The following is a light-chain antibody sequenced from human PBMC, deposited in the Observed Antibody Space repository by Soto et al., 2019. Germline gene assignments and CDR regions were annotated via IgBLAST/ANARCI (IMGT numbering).Light chain of an antibody. CDR1: SRDIGNYNY. Sequence: QSVLTQPASVSGSPGQSITISCTGTSRDIGNYNYVSWYQHHPGKAPKLMIYEVTSRPSGVSTRFSGSKSGNTASLTISGLQAEDEADYHCSSYSSSGTLFVFGTGTKVTVL. J-gene: IGLJ1*01. CDR2: EVT. CDR3: SSYSSSGTLFV. V-gene: IGLV2-14*01.